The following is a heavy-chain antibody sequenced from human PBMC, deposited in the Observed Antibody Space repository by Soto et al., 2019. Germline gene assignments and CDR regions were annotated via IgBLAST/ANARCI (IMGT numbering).Heavy chain of an antibody. CDR2: INHSGNT. Sequence: SETLSLTCAVYGGSFSGYYWSWIRQPPGKGLEWIGEINHSGNTNYNPSLKSRVTISVDTSKNQFSLKLSSVTAADTAVYYCASGGGVVRGARTLRRVCGQGTTVTVSS. D-gene: IGHD3-10*01. CDR3: ASGGGVVRGARTLRRV. J-gene: IGHJ6*02. CDR1: GGSFSGYY. V-gene: IGHV4-34*01.